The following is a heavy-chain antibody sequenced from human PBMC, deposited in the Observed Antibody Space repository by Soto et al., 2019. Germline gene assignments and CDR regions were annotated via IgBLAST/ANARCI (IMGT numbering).Heavy chain of an antibody. CDR2: VYSSGAT. Sequence: PSETLSLTCTVAGDYGSDHYCRCIRQTAGRGLEWIGRVYSSGATNYNPSLNGRVTMSVDTSRNQFSLRLSSVTAADTAIYYCTKGPNWNYYYYGVDVWGQGTAVTVSS. CDR1: GDYGSDHY. D-gene: IGHD1-20*01. J-gene: IGHJ6*02. CDR3: TKGPNWNYYYYGVDV. V-gene: IGHV4-4*07.